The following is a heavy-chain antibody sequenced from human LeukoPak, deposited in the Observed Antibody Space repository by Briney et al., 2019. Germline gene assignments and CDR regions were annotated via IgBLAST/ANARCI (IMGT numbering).Heavy chain of an antibody. CDR2: INPNSGGT. J-gene: IGHJ4*02. CDR3: ARGTSRWLQCFDY. D-gene: IGHD5-24*01. Sequence: ASVKVSCKASGYTLTGYYMHWVRQAPGQGLEWMGWINPNSGGTKYAQKFQGRVTMTRDTSISTAYMELSRLRSDDTAVYYCARGTSRWLQCFDYWGQGTLVTVSS. V-gene: IGHV1-2*02. CDR1: GYTLTGYY.